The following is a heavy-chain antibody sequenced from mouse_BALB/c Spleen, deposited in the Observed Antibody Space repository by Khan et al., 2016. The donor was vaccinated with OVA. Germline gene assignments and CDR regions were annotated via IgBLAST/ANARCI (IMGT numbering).Heavy chain of an antibody. D-gene: IGHD2-14*01. CDR3: ARNSYMYDFTY. Sequence: QMQLKESGPGLLQPSQSLSITCTVSGFSLTTYGVHWVRQSPGKGLEWLGLIWSGGNTDYNTAFISRLSISKDNSKSQVFFKMNSLQADDTAIYYCARNSYMYDFTYWGQGTLVTVSA. J-gene: IGHJ3*01. CDR1: GFSLTTYG. V-gene: IGHV2-4-1*01. CDR2: IWSGGNT.